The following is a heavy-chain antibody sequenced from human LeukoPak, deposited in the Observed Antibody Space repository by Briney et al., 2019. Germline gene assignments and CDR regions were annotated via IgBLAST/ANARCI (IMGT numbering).Heavy chain of an antibody. J-gene: IGHJ4*02. V-gene: IGHV1-2*04. D-gene: IGHD6-13*01. CDR1: GYTFTGYY. Sequence: ASVKVSCKASGYTFTGYYMHWVRQAPGQGLEWMGWINPNSGGTNYAQKFQGWVTMTRDTSISTAYMELSRLRSDDTAVYYCARVEQQLAAPFDYWGQGTLVTVSS. CDR2: INPNSGGT. CDR3: ARVEQQLAAPFDY.